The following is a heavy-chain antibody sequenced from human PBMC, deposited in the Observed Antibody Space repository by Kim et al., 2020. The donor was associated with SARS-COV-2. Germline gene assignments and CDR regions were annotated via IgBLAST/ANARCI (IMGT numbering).Heavy chain of an antibody. D-gene: IGHD3-22*01. CDR3: AKYGPLPEYYYDSSGYYYDY. J-gene: IGHJ4*02. CDR2: ISGSGGST. V-gene: IGHV3-23*01. CDR1: GFTFSSYA. Sequence: GGSLRLSCAASGFTFSSYAMSWVRQAPGKGLEWVSAISGSGGSTYYADSVKGRFTISRDNSKNTLYLQMNSLRAEDTAVYYCAKYGPLPEYYYDSSGYYYDYWGQGTLVTVSS.